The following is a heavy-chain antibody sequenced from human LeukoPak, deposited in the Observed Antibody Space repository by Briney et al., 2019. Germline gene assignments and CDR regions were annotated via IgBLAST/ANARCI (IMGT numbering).Heavy chain of an antibody. D-gene: IGHD3-22*01. V-gene: IGHV3-66*01. Sequence: GSLRLSCAASGFTVSSNYMSWVRQAPGKGLEWVSVIYSGGSTYYADSVRGRFTISRDNSKNTLYLQMNSLRAEDTAVYYCARGRSDSSLDYWGQGTLVTVSS. CDR2: IYSGGST. CDR1: GFTVSSNY. J-gene: IGHJ4*02. CDR3: ARGRSDSSLDY.